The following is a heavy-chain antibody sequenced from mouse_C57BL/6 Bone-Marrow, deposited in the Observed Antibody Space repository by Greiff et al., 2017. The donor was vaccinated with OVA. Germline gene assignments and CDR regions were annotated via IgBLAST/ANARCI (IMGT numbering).Heavy chain of an antibody. D-gene: IGHD1-1*01. CDR3: AISDYYGSSHWYFDV. CDR1: GYTFTSYW. Sequence: QVQLQQPGAELVKPGASVKVSCKASGYTFTSYWMHWVKQRPGQGLGGIGRVLPSDGDTTYIQKFKGKATLTVDKSSSTAYMQLSSLTSEDSAVYYCAISDYYGSSHWYFDVWGTGTTVTVSS. CDR2: VLPSDGDT. J-gene: IGHJ1*03. V-gene: IGHV1-74*01.